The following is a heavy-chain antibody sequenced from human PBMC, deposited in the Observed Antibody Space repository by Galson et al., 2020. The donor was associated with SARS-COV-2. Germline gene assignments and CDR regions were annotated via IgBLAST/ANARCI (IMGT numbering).Heavy chain of an antibody. D-gene: IGHD6-13*01. CDR3: ASPYLAAASFLGAFDI. CDR1: EFTFSDYE. CDR2: ISSSGTNI. J-gene: IGHJ3*02. V-gene: IGHV3-48*03. Sequence: GGSLRLSCAGSEFTFSDYEMNWVRQGPGKGLEWVSYISSSGTNIYYADSVKGQFTISRDNAKNSLYLQMTSLRAEDTAVYYCASPYLAAASFLGAFDIWGPGTMVTVSS.